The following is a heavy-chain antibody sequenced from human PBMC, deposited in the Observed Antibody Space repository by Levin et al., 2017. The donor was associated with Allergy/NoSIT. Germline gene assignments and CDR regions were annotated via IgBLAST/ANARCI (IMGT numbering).Heavy chain of an antibody. D-gene: IGHD3-22*01. CDR1: GGSIRSSSYY. Sequence: SQTLSLTCTVSGGSIRSSSYYWGWIRQPPGKGLEWIGSIYYSGSTYYNPSLKSRVTISVDTSKNQFSLKLSSVTAADTAVYYCARLSYSYGTMIVVDPPHAFDIWGQGTMVTVSS. CDR2: IYYSGST. J-gene: IGHJ3*02. V-gene: IGHV4-39*01. CDR3: ARLSYSYGTMIVVDPPHAFDI.